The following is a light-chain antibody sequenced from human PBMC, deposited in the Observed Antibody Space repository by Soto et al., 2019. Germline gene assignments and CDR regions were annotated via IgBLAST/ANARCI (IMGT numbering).Light chain of an antibody. CDR3: QVWDIMTDNYV. Sequence: SYKLTQSPSVSVAPEKTATITCGGNNIGNKRVHWYRQKPGQAPVLLISYDSDRPSGIPERFSGSNSGNTATLTISRVEAGDEADYYCQVWDIMTDNYVFGSGTKLTVL. J-gene: IGLJ1*01. CDR2: YDS. V-gene: IGLV3-21*04. CDR1: NIGNKR.